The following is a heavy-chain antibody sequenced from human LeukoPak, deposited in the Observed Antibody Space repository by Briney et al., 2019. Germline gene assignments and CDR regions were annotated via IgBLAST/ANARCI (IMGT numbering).Heavy chain of an antibody. Sequence: GGSLRLSCAASGFTFSSYAMKWVRQAPGKGLEWVSSISGSGGSKHYADSVEGRFTISRDNSKNTVYLQMNSLRAEDTAIYYCAKLTSASGAYGVDVWGQGTTVTVSS. CDR3: AKLTSASGAYGVDV. CDR1: GFTFSSYA. D-gene: IGHD3-10*01. V-gene: IGHV3-23*01. CDR2: ISGSGGSK. J-gene: IGHJ6*02.